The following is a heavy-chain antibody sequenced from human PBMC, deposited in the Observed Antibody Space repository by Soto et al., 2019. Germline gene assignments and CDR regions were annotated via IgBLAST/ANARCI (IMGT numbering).Heavy chain of an antibody. CDR2: INVNNDNT. CDR3: ARSSFTAVDY. Sequence: QVQLVQSGTEVKKPGASVKISCKASGYTFTSHTIHWVRQAPGQRLEWMAWINVNNDNTKYSHKFQGRVTLTIDTSASTVYMNLSSLRSEGTAVYYCARSSFTAVDYWGQGTLVSVSS. CDR1: GYTFTSHT. D-gene: IGHD5-18*01. V-gene: IGHV1-3*01. J-gene: IGHJ4*02.